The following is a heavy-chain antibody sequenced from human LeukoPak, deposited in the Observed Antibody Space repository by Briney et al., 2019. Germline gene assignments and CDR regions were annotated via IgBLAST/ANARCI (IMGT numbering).Heavy chain of an antibody. CDR2: ISSSSSTI. V-gene: IGHV3-48*04. D-gene: IGHD3-10*01. CDR3: ARDGPLLWFGESNY. Sequence: GGSLRLSCAASGFTFSSYSMNWVRQAPGKGLEWVSYISSSSSTIYYADSVKGRFTISRDNAKNSLYLQMNSLRAEDTAVYYCARDGPLLWFGESNYWGQGTLVTVSS. CDR1: GFTFSSYS. J-gene: IGHJ4*02.